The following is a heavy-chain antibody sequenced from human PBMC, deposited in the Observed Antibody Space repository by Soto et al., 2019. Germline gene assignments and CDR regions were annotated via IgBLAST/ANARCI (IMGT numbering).Heavy chain of an antibody. CDR1: GFTFSSYE. Sequence: EVQLVESGGGLVQPGGSLRLSCAASGFTFSSYEMNWVRQAPGKGLEWLACINTGGGTIYYADSVKGRFTISSDNAKNSLYLQMDSLRAEDTAVYYCARDGIVRGFDPWGQGTLVTVSS. CDR3: ARDGIVRGFDP. V-gene: IGHV3-48*03. CDR2: INTGGGTI. J-gene: IGHJ5*02. D-gene: IGHD2-15*01.